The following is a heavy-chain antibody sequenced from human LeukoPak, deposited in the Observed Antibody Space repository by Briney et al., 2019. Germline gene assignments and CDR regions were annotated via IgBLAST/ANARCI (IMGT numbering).Heavy chain of an antibody. D-gene: IGHD3-10*01. CDR3: TRVSLLDSPDY. CDR1: GFTFSSFW. Sequence: SGGSLRLSCAASGFTFSSFWMNWVRQAPGKGLEWVANIKEDGSEKYYVDSMKGRFTISRDNAKKSLYLQMNSLRAEDTAVYYCTRVSLLDSPDYWGQGTLVTVSS. V-gene: IGHV3-7*01. CDR2: IKEDGSEK. J-gene: IGHJ4*02.